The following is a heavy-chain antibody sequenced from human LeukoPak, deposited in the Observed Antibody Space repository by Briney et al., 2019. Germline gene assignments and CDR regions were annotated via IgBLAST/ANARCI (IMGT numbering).Heavy chain of an antibody. CDR2: IYYSGST. V-gene: IGHV4-39*07. CDR1: GGSLSSSRYY. Sequence: PSETLSLTCTVSGGSLSSSRYYWGWIRQPPGKGLEWIGSIYYSGSTNYNPSLKSRVTISVDTSKNQFSLKLSSVTAADTAVYYCARSAAAGHGFDYWGQGTLVTVSS. J-gene: IGHJ4*02. D-gene: IGHD6-13*01. CDR3: ARSAAAGHGFDY.